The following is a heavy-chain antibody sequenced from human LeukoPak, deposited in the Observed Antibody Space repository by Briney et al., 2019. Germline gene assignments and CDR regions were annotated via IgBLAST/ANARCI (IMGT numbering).Heavy chain of an antibody. CDR1: GFIFSSYA. CDR3: AKDATASPYFHWFDN. D-gene: IGHD3-9*01. V-gene: IGHV3-23*01. J-gene: IGHJ4*02. Sequence: PGGSLRLSCAASGFIFSSYAMNWVRQAPGKGLEWVAGISSGDRTFHTESVKGRFTISRDKSKDTLYLQMNSLRAEDTAVYYCAKDATASPYFHWFDNWGQGTQVIVSS. CDR2: ISSGDRT.